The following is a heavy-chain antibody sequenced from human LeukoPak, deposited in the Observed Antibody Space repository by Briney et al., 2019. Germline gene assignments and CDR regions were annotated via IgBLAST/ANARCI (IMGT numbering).Heavy chain of an antibody. D-gene: IGHD3-3*01. J-gene: IGHJ4*02. CDR3: ARGYDFWSGYYESPDY. CDR1: GYTFTSYD. CDR2: MNPNSGNT. Sequence: ASVKVSCKASGYTFTSYDINWVRQATGQGLEWMGWMNPNSGNTGYAQKFQGRVTMTRNTSISTAYMELSSLRSEDTAVYYCARGYDFWSGYYESPDYWGQGTLVTVSS. V-gene: IGHV1-8*01.